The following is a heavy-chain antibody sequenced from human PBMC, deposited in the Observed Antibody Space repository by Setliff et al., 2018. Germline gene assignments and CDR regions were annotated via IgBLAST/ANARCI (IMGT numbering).Heavy chain of an antibody. Sequence: ASVKVSCKASGYTFTSYAMHWVRQAPGQRLEWMGWINAGNGNTKYSQKLQGRVTMTIDTSTSTAYMELSSLRSEDTAVYYCARGLGYCSSTSCLSYGMDVWGQGTTVTVSS. CDR1: GYTFTSYA. J-gene: IGHJ6*02. D-gene: IGHD2-2*01. V-gene: IGHV1-3*01. CDR2: INAGNGNT. CDR3: ARGLGYCSSTSCLSYGMDV.